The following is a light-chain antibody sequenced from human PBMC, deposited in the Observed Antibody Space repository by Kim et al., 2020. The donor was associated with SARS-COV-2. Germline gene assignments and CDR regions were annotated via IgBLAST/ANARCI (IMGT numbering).Light chain of an antibody. J-gene: IGLJ2*01. Sequence: GQSVTITCPATNGDIGGHNYVSWYQHHPGKAPKLMIYAVTKRPSGVPDRFSGSKSGNTASLTISGLQAEDEADYYCCAYAGSYILLFGGGTQLTVL. CDR1: NGDIGGHNY. CDR3: CAYAGSYILL. CDR2: AVT. V-gene: IGLV2-11*01.